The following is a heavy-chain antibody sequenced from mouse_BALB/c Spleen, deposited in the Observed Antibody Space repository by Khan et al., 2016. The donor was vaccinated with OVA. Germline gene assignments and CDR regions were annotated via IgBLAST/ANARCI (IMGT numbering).Heavy chain of an antibody. J-gene: IGHJ3*01. D-gene: IGHD3-1*01. CDR1: GYSITNGYF. CDR3: ARGGSSGPAWFTY. CDR2: IRYDGNT. V-gene: IGHV3-6*02. Sequence: EVQLQESGPGLVKPSQSLSLTCSVTGYSITNGYFWNWIRQFPGNNLEWMGYIRYDGNTNYNPSLKNRISITRDTSKNQFFLNLNSVTPEDTATYYCARGGSSGPAWFTYWGQWTLVTVSA.